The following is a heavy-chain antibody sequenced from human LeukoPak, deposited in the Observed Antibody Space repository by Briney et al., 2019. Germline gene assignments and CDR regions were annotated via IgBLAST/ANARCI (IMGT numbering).Heavy chain of an antibody. V-gene: IGHV1-2*02. CDR2: INPNSGET. CDR1: GYTFTSYY. CDR3: ARVLGSRVDP. J-gene: IGHJ5*02. Sequence: GASVKVSCKASGYTFTSYYMHWVRQAPGQGLGWMGWINPNSGETNYAPKFQGRVTMTRDTSISTAYMEVTRLTSDDTAIYFCARVLGSRVDPWGQGTLVTVSS.